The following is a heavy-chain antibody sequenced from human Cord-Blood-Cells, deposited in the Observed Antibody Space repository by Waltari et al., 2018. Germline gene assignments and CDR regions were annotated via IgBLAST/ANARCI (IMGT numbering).Heavy chain of an antibody. D-gene: IGHD2-8*02. J-gene: IGHJ4*02. CDR1: GYSISSGYY. Sequence: QVQLQESGPGLVKPSETLSLTCAVSGYSISSGYYWGWIRQPPGKGLEWIGSIYHSGGTYYHPSLKSRVTISGDTSKNQCSLKLSSVTAADTAVYYCARVPLYCTGGVCYDYWGQGTLVTVSS. V-gene: IGHV4-38-2*01. CDR2: IYHSGGT. CDR3: ARVPLYCTGGVCYDY.